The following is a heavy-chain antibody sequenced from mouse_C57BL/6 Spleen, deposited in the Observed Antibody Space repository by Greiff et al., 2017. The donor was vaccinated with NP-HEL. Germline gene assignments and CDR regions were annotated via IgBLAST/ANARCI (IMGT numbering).Heavy chain of an antibody. J-gene: IGHJ2*01. Sequence: VKLQQPGAELVRPGSSVKLSCKASGYTFTSYWMHWVKQRPIQGLEWIGNIDPSDSETHYNQKFKDKATLTVDKSSSTAYMQLSNLTSEDSAVYYCARGQPYFDYWGQGTTLTVSS. D-gene: IGHD3-3*01. V-gene: IGHV1-52*01. CDR1: GYTFTSYW. CDR3: ARGQPYFDY. CDR2: IDPSDSET.